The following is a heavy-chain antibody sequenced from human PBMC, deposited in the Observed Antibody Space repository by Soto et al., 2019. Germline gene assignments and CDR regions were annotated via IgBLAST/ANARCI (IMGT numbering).Heavy chain of an antibody. CDR1: GGTFSSYA. CDR2: IIPIFGTA. D-gene: IGHD2-15*01. CDR3: ARDYGRYCSGGSCSKADY. V-gene: IGHV1-69*13. J-gene: IGHJ4*02. Sequence: GASVKVSCKASGGTFSSYAISWVRQAPGQGLEWMGGIIPIFGTANYAQKFQGRVTITADESTSTAYMELSSLRSEDTAVYYCARDYGRYCSGGSCSKADYWGQGTLVTV.